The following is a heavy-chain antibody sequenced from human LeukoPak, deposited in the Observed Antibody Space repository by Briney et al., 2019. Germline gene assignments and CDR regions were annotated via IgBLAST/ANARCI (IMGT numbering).Heavy chain of an antibody. J-gene: IGHJ4*02. CDR1: GFTFSSYS. V-gene: IGHV3-21*01. CDR3: ASALFSGSFDDY. D-gene: IGHD1-26*01. CDR2: ITSSSSYK. Sequence: PGGSLRLSCAASGFTFSSYSMNWVRQAPGKGLEWVSSITSSSSYKYYADSVKGRFTISRDNAKNSLYLQMNSLRAEDTAVYYCASALFSGSFDDYWGQGTLVTVSS.